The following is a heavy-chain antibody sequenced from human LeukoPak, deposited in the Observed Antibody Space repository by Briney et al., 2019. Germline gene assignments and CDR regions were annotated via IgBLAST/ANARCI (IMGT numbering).Heavy chain of an antibody. Sequence: GGSLRLSCAASGFTFSSYWMHWVRQAPGKGLVWVSRINSDGSSTSYADSVKGRFTISRDNAKNTLYLQMNSLRAKDTAVYYCARESVDDFWSGYYKYYYYGMDVWGQGTTVTVSS. V-gene: IGHV3-74*01. D-gene: IGHD3-3*01. J-gene: IGHJ6*02. CDR1: GFTFSSYW. CDR2: INSDGSST. CDR3: ARESVDDFWSGYYKYYYYGMDV.